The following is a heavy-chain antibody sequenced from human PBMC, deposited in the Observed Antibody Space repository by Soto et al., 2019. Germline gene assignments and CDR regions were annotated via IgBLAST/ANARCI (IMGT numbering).Heavy chain of an antibody. V-gene: IGHV3-23*01. CDR1: GFTFDSHA. D-gene: IGHD3-22*01. J-gene: IGHJ4*02. CDR2: ITGSAGST. CDR3: TKDKADKYDSSVDY. Sequence: PGGSLRLSCVGSGFTFDSHAMNWVRQAPGKGLECVAGITGSAGSTYYADSVKGRFTISKDNSKNTLYLQMNSLRAEDTAVYYCTKDKADKYDSSVDYWGQGTQVTVSS.